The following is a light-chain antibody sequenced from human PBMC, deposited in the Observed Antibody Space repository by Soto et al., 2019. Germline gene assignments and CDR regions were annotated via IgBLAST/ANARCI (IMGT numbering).Light chain of an antibody. CDR1: NNDVGRYNY. Sequence: QSALTQPPSASGSPGQSVTISCTGTNNDVGRYNYVSWYQQHPGKAPKVIISDVSERPSGVPDRFSGSKSGNTASLTVSGLQAEDEADYYRSSYAGSNIWVFGGGTKLTVL. J-gene: IGLJ3*02. CDR2: DVS. CDR3: SSYAGSNIWV. V-gene: IGLV2-8*01.